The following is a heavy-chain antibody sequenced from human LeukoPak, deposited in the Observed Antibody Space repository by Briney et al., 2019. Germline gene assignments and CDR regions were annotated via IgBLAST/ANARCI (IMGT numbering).Heavy chain of an antibody. CDR3: ARAPSSYYSDTSGYFFDY. D-gene: IGHD3-22*01. CDR2: ISWNSDSV. CDR1: GFTFDDYA. V-gene: IGHV3-9*01. J-gene: IGHJ4*02. Sequence: PGGSLRLSCAASGFTFDDYAMHWVRQPPGKGLEWVSGISWNSDSVGYADSVKGRFIISSDNARNSLYLQMDSLRAEDTALYYCARAPSSYYSDTSGYFFDYWGQGTLVTVSS.